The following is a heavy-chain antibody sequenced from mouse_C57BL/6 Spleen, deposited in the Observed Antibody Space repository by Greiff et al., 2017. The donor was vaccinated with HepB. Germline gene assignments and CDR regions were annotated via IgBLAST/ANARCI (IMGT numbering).Heavy chain of an antibody. CDR1: GYTFTSYW. CDR2: IYPGSGST. Sequence: QVQLQQPGAELVKPGASVKMSCKASGYTFTSYWITWVKQRPGQGLEWIGDIYPGSGSTNYNEKFKSKATLTVDTSSSTAYMQLSSLTSEDSAVYYCARGYYGTLGYYFDYWGQGTTLTVAS. D-gene: IGHD1-1*01. CDR3: ARGYYGTLGYYFDY. V-gene: IGHV1-55*01. J-gene: IGHJ2*01.